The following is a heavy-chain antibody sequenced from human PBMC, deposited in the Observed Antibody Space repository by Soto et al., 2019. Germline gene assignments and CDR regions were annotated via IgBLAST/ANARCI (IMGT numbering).Heavy chain of an antibody. CDR2: IYRTGNT. J-gene: IGHJ4*02. V-gene: IGHV4-30-2*01. CDR3: ARGDYQYSIDY. D-gene: IGHD2-2*01. CDR1: DDSMTSGDYS. Sequence: QLQLQESGSRLVKSSQTLSLTCTVSDDSMTSGDYSWSWIRQPPGKGLEWLGYIYRTGNTHYSPSLKSRVSISQDRSKNQFSLELTSVTAADTAVYYCARGDYQYSIDYWGQGTLVTVSS.